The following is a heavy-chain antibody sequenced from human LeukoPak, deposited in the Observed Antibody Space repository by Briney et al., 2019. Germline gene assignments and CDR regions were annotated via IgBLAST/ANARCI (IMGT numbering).Heavy chain of an antibody. CDR2: ICYSGST. Sequence: SETLSLTCTVPGGSIRSYYWSWIRQPPGKGVECIGNICYSGSTNYNPSVKSRVTISVDKSKNQLSLKMSTVTAADTAVYYCARGGRTYYGSGSLDYWGQGTLVTVSS. J-gene: IGHJ4*02. CDR3: ARGGRTYYGSGSLDY. D-gene: IGHD3-10*01. CDR1: GGSIRSYY. V-gene: IGHV4-59*01.